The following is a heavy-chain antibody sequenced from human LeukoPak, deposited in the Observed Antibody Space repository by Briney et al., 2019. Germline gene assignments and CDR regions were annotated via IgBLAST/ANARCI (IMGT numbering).Heavy chain of an antibody. V-gene: IGHV1-18*01. CDR2: ISAYNGKS. Sequence: ASVKVSCKTSGYSFTSFGISWVRQAPGQGPEWMGWISAYNGKSNYLQKFQGRVTMTTDTSTSTAYMELRSLTSDDTAVYYRTRDLGSYDSWTGYSIFFDYWGQGTLVTVSS. CDR1: GYSFTSFG. CDR3: TRDLGSYDSWTGYSIFFDY. D-gene: IGHD3-3*01. J-gene: IGHJ4*02.